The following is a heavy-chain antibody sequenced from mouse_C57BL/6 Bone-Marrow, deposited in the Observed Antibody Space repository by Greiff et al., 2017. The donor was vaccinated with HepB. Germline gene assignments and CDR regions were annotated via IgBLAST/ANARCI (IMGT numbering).Heavy chain of an antibody. V-gene: IGHV3-6*01. Sequence: EVQRVESGPGLVKPSQSLSLTCSVTGYSITSGYYWNWIRQFPGNKLEWMGYISYDGSNNYNPSLKNRISITRDTSKNQFFLTLNSVTTEDTATYYCARDLRSDWYFDVWGTGTTVTVSS. J-gene: IGHJ1*03. CDR3: ARDLRSDWYFDV. D-gene: IGHD1-1*01. CDR1: GYSITSGYY. CDR2: ISYDGSN.